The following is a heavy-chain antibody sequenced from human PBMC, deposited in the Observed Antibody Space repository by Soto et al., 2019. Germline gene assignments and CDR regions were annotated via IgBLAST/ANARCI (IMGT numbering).Heavy chain of an antibody. CDR2: IYYSGST. J-gene: IGHJ6*03. D-gene: IGHD4-17*01. CDR3: ARVDYGDFDSHYYYMDV. CDR1: GGSISSYY. V-gene: IGHV4-59*01. Sequence: SETLSLTCTVAGGSISSYYWSWIRQPPGKGLEWIGYIYYSGSTNYNPSLKSRVTISVDTSKNQFSLKLSSVTAADTAVYYCARVDYGDFDSHYYYMDVWGKGTTVTVSS.